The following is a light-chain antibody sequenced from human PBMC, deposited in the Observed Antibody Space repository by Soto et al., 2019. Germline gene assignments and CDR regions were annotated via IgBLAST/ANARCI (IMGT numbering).Light chain of an antibody. V-gene: IGKV1-5*01. J-gene: IGKJ4*01. CDR2: DAS. CDR3: QQYFDYSVT. Sequence: EIVLTQSLSTSFKSKKDRVTITCRASQSISAKLAWYQQKPGKPPKVLIHDASNLESGVPSRFSGSGSGTEFTLAVSSLQPDDFATYYCQQYFDYSVTFGGGTKVDIK. CDR1: QSISAK.